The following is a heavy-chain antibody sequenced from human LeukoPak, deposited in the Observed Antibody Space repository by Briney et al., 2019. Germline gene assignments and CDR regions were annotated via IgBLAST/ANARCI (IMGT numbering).Heavy chain of an antibody. D-gene: IGHD6-13*01. J-gene: IGHJ5*02. V-gene: IGHV4-61*02. CDR2: IYTSGST. CDR1: GGSISSGSYY. CDR3: ARELIAAAGTSGWFDP. Sequence: SETLSLTCTVSGGSISSGSYYWSWIRQPAGKGLEWIGRIYTSGSTNYNPSLKSRVTISVDTSKNQFSLKLSSVTAADTAVYYCARELIAAAGTSGWFDPWGQGTLVTVSS.